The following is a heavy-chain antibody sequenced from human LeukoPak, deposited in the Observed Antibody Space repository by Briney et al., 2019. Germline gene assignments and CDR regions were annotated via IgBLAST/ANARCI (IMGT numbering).Heavy chain of an antibody. D-gene: IGHD6-19*01. CDR2: INSSGGSA. Sequence: ASVKVSCKASGYIFTSYNMYWVRQAPGQGLEWMGIINSSGGSANYAQKFQGRVTMTRDTSTSTVYMELSSLRSEDTAVYYCARFAVHRRLTVAGQFGLDYWGQGTLVTVSS. V-gene: IGHV1-46*01. J-gene: IGHJ4*02. CDR3: ARFAVHRRLTVAGQFGLDY. CDR1: GYIFTSYN.